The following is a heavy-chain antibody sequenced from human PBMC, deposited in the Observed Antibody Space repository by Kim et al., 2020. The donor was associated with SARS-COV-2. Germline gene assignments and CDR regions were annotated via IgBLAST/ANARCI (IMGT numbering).Heavy chain of an antibody. J-gene: IGHJ5*02. Sequence: GGSLRLSCAASGFTFSSYAMSWVRQAPGKGLEWVSAISGSGGSTYYADSVKGRFTISRDNSKNTLYLQMNSLRAEDTAVYYCAKSLGVNSGSYRGWFDPWGQGTLVTVSS. CDR3: AKSLGVNSGSYRGWFDP. V-gene: IGHV3-23*01. D-gene: IGHD1-26*01. CDR2: ISGSGGST. CDR1: GFTFSSYA.